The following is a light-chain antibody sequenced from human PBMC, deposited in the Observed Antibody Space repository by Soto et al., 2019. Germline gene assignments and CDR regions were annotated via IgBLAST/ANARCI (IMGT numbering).Light chain of an antibody. J-gene: IGKJ2*01. CDR3: QQYNNWPMYT. CDR1: QSVSSN. V-gene: IGKV3-15*01. Sequence: EIVMTQSPATLSVSPGERATLSCRASQSVSSNLAWYQQKPGQAPRLLIYGASTSATGIPARFSGSGSGTEFTLTISSLQSEDFAVYYCQQYNNWPMYTFGQRTKLEIK. CDR2: GAS.